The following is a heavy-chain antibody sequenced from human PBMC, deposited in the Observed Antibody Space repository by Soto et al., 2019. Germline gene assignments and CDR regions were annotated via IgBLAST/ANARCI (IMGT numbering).Heavy chain of an antibody. Sequence: QVQLVESGGGLVKPGGSLRVSCEASGFPFSDYYMNWIRQAPGKGLEWVAYISPGGNDISYAASVGGRFTISRDNAKSSLFLQMNTLRAEDTAVYFCARISNADRNWWHYFGMDVWGRGTAVTVS. J-gene: IGHJ6*02. CDR3: ARISNADRNWWHYFGMDV. V-gene: IGHV3-11*01. D-gene: IGHD2-8*02. CDR1: GFPFSDYY. CDR2: ISPGGNDI.